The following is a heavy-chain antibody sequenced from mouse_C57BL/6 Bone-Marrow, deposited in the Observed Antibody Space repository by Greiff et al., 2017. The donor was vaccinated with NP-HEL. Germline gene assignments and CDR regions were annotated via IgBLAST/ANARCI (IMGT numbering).Heavy chain of an antibody. Sequence: EVQRVESGGGLVQPKGSLKLSCAASGFTFNTYAMHWVRQAPGKGLEWVARIRSKSSNYATYYADSVKDRFTISRDDSQSMLYLQMNNLKTEDTAMYYCVRSGANWGSMDYWGQGTSVTVSS. J-gene: IGHJ4*01. CDR2: IRSKSSNYAT. CDR3: VRSGANWGSMDY. CDR1: GFTFNTYA. V-gene: IGHV10-3*01. D-gene: IGHD4-1*01.